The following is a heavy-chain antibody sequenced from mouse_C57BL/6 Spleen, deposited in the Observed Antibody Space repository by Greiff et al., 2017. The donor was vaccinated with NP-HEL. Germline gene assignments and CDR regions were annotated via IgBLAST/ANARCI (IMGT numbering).Heavy chain of an antibody. V-gene: IGHV1-76*01. CDR3: AREDGLFDY. J-gene: IGHJ2*01. D-gene: IGHD2-3*01. CDR2: IYPGSGNT. Sequence: VQLQQSGAELVRPGASVKLSCKASGYTFTDYYINWVKQRPGQGLEWIARIYPGSGNTYYNEKFKGKATLTAEKSSSTAYMQLSSLTSEDSAVYFCAREDGLFDYWGQGTTLTVSS. CDR1: GYTFTDYY.